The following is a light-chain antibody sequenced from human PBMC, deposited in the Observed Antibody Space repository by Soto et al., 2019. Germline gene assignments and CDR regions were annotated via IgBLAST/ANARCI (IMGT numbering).Light chain of an antibody. CDR3: SLYTTSNTRQIV. CDR2: DVS. J-gene: IGLJ1*01. CDR1: SSDVGGYNY. V-gene: IGLV2-14*03. Sequence: QSALTQPASVSGSPGQSITISCTGTSSDVGGYNYVSWYQHHPGKAPKLMIFDVSNRPSGVSNRFSCSKSGNTASLTISGLQPEDEADYYCSLYTTSNTRQIVFGTGTKVTVL.